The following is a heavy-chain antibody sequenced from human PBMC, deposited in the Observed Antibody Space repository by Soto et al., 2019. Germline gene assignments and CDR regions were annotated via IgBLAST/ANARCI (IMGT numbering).Heavy chain of an antibody. CDR3: ASGPGGPDGPGDY. Sequence: QVQLVQSGAEVKKPGASVKVSCKASGYTFTSYAMHWVRQAPGQRREWMGWINAGNGNRKYSQKCQGRVTITRDTSASTAYMELSSLRSEDTAVYYCASGPGGPDGPGDYWGQGTLVTVSS. J-gene: IGHJ4*02. CDR2: INAGNGNR. CDR1: GYTFTSYA. V-gene: IGHV1-3*01. D-gene: IGHD2-15*01.